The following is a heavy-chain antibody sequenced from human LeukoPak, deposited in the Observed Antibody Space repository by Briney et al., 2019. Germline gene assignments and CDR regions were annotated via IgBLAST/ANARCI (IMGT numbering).Heavy chain of an antibody. J-gene: IGHJ3*01. CDR1: GFTFEDFA. Sequence: PGGSLRLSCEGTGFTFEDFAMHWVRQAPGKGLEWVAGITWNSGRVDYADSVTGRFTISRDNARKSVYLQMNSLRPGDTAFYYCAKTHDGSGFLNDAYDVWGQGAMVTVSS. D-gene: IGHD3-22*01. V-gene: IGHV3-9*01. CDR3: AKTHDGSGFLNDAYDV. CDR2: ITWNSGRV.